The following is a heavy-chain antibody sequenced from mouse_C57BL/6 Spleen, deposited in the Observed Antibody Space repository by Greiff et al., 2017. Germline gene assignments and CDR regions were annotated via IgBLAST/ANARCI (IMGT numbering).Heavy chain of an antibody. CDR2: INPNNGGT. CDR1: GYTFTDYN. V-gene: IGHV1-18*01. CDR3: ARRDDGYYPWFAY. J-gene: IGHJ3*01. Sequence: EVQLQQSGPELVKPGASVKIPCKASGYTFTDYNMDWVKQSHGKSLEWIGDINPNNGGTIYNQKFKGKATLTVDKSSSTAYMELRSLTSEDTAVYYCARRDDGYYPWFAYWGQGTLVTVSA. D-gene: IGHD2-3*01.